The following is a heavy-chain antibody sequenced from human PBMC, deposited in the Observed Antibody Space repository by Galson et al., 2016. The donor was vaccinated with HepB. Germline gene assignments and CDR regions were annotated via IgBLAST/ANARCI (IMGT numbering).Heavy chain of an antibody. CDR1: GFTFSSYA. J-gene: IGHJ4*02. D-gene: IGHD2-2*01. Sequence: SLRLSCAASGFTFSSYAMSWVRQAPGKGLEWVSGFSGSGFVYTYYTDSVKGRFTISRDNSKNTLYLQMNSLRAEDTAIYYCAKDLCGSTGCYGGLDYWGQGTLVTVSS. CDR2: FSGSGFVYT. V-gene: IGHV3-23*01. CDR3: AKDLCGSTGCYGGLDY.